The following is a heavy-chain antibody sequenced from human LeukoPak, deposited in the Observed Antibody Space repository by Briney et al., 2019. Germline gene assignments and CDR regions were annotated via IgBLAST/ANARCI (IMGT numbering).Heavy chain of an antibody. J-gene: IGHJ6*02. Sequence: ASVKVSCKASGYTFTGYYMHWVRQAPGQGLEWMGWINPNSGNTGYAQKFQGRVTMTRNTSISTAYMELSSLRSEDTAVYYCASPASTYGSGSYYTPFQYYYGMDVWGQGTTVTVSS. CDR1: GYTFTGYY. CDR2: INPNSGNT. CDR3: ASPASTYGSGSYYTPFQYYYGMDV. D-gene: IGHD3-10*01. V-gene: IGHV1-8*02.